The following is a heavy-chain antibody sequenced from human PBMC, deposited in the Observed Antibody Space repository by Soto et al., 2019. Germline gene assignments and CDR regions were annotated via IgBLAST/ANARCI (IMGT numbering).Heavy chain of an antibody. CDR1: EDTFRNYA. V-gene: IGHV1-69*06. CDR3: ASTKYDSSAYYYWYLGL. D-gene: IGHD3-22*01. Sequence: QVELVQSGAEVKKPGSSVKVSCQASEDTFRNYAISWVRQAPGQRLEWMGGIIPIFGTANYAQKFQGRVTITADKSANTVDLELSSLRSEDTAVYYCASTKYDSSAYYYWYLGLWGRGTLVTVSS. J-gene: IGHJ2*01. CDR2: IIPIFGTA.